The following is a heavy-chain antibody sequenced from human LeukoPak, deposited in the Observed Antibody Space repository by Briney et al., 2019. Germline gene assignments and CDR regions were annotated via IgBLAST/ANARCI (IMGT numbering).Heavy chain of an antibody. J-gene: IGHJ4*02. V-gene: IGHV1-8*01. Sequence: ASVKVSCKAAGYTFTAHDINWVRQATGQGLEWMGWVSPNSGNTGYAQKFQGRVTMTRNTSISTAYMELSSLRSEDTAVYYCARSWYGPDYWGQGTLVTVSS. CDR2: VSPNSGNT. CDR3: ARSWYGPDY. CDR1: GYTFTAHD. D-gene: IGHD6-13*01.